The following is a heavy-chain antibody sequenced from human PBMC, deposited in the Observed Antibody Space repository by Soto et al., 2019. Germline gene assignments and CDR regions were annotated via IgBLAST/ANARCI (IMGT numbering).Heavy chain of an antibody. CDR1: GGSISSYY. V-gene: IGHV4-59*08. J-gene: IGHJ3*02. CDR3: ARGYGDYDDAFDI. CDR2: IYYSGST. D-gene: IGHD4-17*01. Sequence: SLTCTVSGGSISSYYWSWIRQPPGKGLEWIGYIYYSGSTNYNPSLKSRVTISVDTSKNQFSLKLSSVTAADTAVYYCARGYGDYDDAFDIWGQGTMVTVSS.